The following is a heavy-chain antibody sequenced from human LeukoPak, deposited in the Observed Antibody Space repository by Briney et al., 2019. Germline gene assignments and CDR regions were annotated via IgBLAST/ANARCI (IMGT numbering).Heavy chain of an antibody. CDR1: GYSISGGYY. V-gene: IGHV4-38-2*02. CDR2: IYHSGST. D-gene: IGHD2-15*01. CDR3: ARERSGGNRFDAFDI. J-gene: IGHJ3*02. Sequence: PSETLSLTCTVSGYSISGGYYWGWIRQPPGKGLEWIGSIYHSGSTYYNPSLKSRVTISVDTSKNQFSLKLSSVTAADTAVYYCARERSGGNRFDAFDIWGQGTMVTVSS.